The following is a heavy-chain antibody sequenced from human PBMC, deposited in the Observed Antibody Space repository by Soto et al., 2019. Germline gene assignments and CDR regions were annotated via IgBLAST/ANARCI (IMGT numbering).Heavy chain of an antibody. CDR1: GYSFTSYW. CDR3: ATVYSGSYYSLYYYGMDV. D-gene: IGHD1-26*01. Sequence: PGESLKISCKGSGYSFTSYWISWVRQMPGKGLEWMGRIDPSDSYTNYSPSFQGHVTISADKPISTAYLQWSSLKASDTAMYYCATVYSGSYYSLYYYGMDVWGQGTTVTVSS. CDR2: IDPSDSYT. J-gene: IGHJ6*02. V-gene: IGHV5-10-1*01.